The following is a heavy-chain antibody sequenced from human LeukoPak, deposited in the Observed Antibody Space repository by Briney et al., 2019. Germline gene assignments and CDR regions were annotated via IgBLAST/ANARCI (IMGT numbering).Heavy chain of an antibody. J-gene: IGHJ6*02. CDR1: GFTFDDYG. CDR2: INWNGGST. V-gene: IGHV3-20*01. Sequence: GGSLRLSCAASGFTFDDYGMSWVRQAPGKGLEWVSGINWNGGSTGYADSVKGRFTISRDNAKNSLYLQMNSLRAEDTALYHCARGNKYSSSWSDYYYGMDVWGQGTTVTVSS. D-gene: IGHD6-13*01. CDR3: ARGNKYSSSWSDYYYGMDV.